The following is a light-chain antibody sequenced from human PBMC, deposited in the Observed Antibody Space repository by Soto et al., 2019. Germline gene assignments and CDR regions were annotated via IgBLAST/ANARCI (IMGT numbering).Light chain of an antibody. J-gene: IGKJ1*01. CDR2: GAS. CDR3: QQYGSLVT. V-gene: IGKV3-20*01. CDR1: QSVSNNY. Sequence: SVEAAGAQYLSPGERATLSCRASQSVSNNYLAWYQQKPGQAPRLLIYGASNRATGIPDRFSGSGSGTDFTLTISRLEPEDLAVYYCQQYGSLVTFGQGTKVDI.